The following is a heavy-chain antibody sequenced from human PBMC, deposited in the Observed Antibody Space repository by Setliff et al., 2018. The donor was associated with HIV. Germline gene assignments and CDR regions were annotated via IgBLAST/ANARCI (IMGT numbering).Heavy chain of an antibody. CDR3: AAYFYDYGDTVDY. V-gene: IGHV1-3*01. D-gene: IGHD4-17*01. Sequence: ASVKVSCKASGYTFTSYTLHWVRQAPGQRLEWMGWTNAGNGNTKFSQKFQGRVTITRDTSASTAYMDLSSLRSEDTAVYYCAAYFYDYGDTVDYWGQGTLVTVSS. J-gene: IGHJ4*02. CDR1: GYTFTSYT. CDR2: TNAGNGNT.